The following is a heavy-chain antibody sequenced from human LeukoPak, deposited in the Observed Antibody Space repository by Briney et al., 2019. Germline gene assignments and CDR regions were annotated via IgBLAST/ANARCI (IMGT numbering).Heavy chain of an antibody. CDR1: GFTFSSYS. J-gene: IGHJ4*02. D-gene: IGHD6-13*01. CDR3: ARGEEAAAIDY. Sequence: GGSLRLSCAASGFTFSSYSMNWVRQAPGKGLEWVSSISSSSSYIYYADSVKGRFTISRDNSKNTLYLQMNSLRAEDTAVYYCARGEEAAAIDYWGQGTLVTVSS. V-gene: IGHV3-21*01. CDR2: ISSSSSYI.